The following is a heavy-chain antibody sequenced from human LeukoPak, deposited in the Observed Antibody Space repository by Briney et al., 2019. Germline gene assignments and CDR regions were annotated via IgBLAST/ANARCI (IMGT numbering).Heavy chain of an antibody. J-gene: IGHJ6*02. CDR2: IYTSGST. Sequence: SETLSLTCTVSGGSISSGSYYWSWIRQPAGKGLEWIGRIYTSGSTYYNPSLKSRVTISVDTSKNQFSLKLSSVTAADTAVYYCATYSDILARLGMDVWGQGTTVTVSS. D-gene: IGHD2-15*01. CDR1: GGSISSGSYY. V-gene: IGHV4-61*02. CDR3: ATYSDILARLGMDV.